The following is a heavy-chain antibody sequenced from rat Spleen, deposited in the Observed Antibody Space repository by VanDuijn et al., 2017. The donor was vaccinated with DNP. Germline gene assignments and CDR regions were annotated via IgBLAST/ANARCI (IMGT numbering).Heavy chain of an antibody. V-gene: IGHV5-22*01. CDR3: ARHNGYTTDWFAY. D-gene: IGHD1-6*01. CDR2: ISYDGSRT. Sequence: EVQLVESGGGLVQPGRSLKLSCAASGFTFSDYYMAWVRQAPTKGLEGVAYISYDGSRTYYRDSVKGRFTISRDNAKSTLYLQMNSLRSEDTATYYCARHNGYTTDWFAYWGQGTLVTVSS. CDR1: GFTFSDYY. J-gene: IGHJ3*01.